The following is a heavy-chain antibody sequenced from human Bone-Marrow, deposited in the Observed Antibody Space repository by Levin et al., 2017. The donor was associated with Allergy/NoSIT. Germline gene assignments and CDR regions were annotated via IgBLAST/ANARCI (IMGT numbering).Heavy chain of an antibody. Sequence: GESLKISCAASGVTFSSHWMHWVRQAPGKGLVWVSGISSSGRTSTSADSVKGRFTISSDNARNTLYLQMNSLRTEDTAVYYCARGRYYGMDVWGQGTTVTVSS. CDR1: GVTFSSHW. J-gene: IGHJ6*02. CDR2: ISSSGRTS. V-gene: IGHV3-74*01. CDR3: ARGRYYGMDV.